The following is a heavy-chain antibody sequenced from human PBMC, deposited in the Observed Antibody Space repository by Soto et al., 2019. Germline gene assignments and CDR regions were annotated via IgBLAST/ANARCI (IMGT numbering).Heavy chain of an antibody. D-gene: IGHD5-12*01. V-gene: IGHV1-46*01. CDR2: INPSSGTT. Sequence: ASVKVSCKASGYIFTTYHFHWVRQAPGQGLEWMGVINPSSGTTTYAQKFQGRVTITRDTSASTAYMELSSLRSEDTAVYYCAGAQRWLQLNYWGQGTLVTVSS. CDR3: AGAQRWLQLNY. CDR1: GYIFTTYH. J-gene: IGHJ4*02.